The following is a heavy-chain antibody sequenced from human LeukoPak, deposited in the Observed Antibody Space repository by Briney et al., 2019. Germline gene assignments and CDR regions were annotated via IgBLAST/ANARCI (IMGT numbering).Heavy chain of an antibody. CDR1: GYSISSGYY. D-gene: IGHD5-24*01. J-gene: IGHJ4*02. CDR2: IYHSGST. V-gene: IGHV4-38-2*02. CDR3: ARSRKRWLQYDLDY. Sequence: SETLSLTCTVSGYSISSGYYWGWIRQPPGKGLEWIGTIYHSGSTYYNPSLKSRVTISVDTSKNQFSLKLSSVTAADTAVYYCARSRKRWLQYDLDYWGQGTLVTVSS.